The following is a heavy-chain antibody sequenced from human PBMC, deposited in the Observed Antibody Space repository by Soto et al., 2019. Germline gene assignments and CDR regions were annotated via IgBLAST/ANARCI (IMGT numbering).Heavy chain of an antibody. CDR3: AIDPETGTFDY. J-gene: IGHJ4*02. CDR1: GYTLTELS. V-gene: IGHV1-24*01. CDR2: FDPEDGET. Sequence: ASVNVSCKLSGYTLTELSIHWVRQAPGKGLEWMGGFDPEDGETIYAQKFQGRVTMTEDTSTDTAYMELSSLRSEDTAVYYCAIDPETGTFDYWGQGTLVTVSS. D-gene: IGHD1-1*01.